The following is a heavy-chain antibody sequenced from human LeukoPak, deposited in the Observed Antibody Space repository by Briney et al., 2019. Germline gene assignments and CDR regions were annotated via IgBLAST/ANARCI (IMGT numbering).Heavy chain of an antibody. D-gene: IGHD5-18*01. J-gene: IGHJ4*02. CDR2: IIPILGIA. CDR1: GGTSSSYT. V-gene: IGHV1-69*02. Sequence: SVKVSCKASGGTSSSYTISWVRQAPGQGLEWMGRIIPILGIANYAQKFQGRVTITADKSTSTAYMELSSLRSEDTAVYYCARGGGYSYGYDDYWGQGTLVTVSS. CDR3: ARGGGYSYGYDDY.